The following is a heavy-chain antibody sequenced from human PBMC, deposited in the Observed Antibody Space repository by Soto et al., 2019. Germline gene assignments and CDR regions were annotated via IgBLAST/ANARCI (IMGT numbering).Heavy chain of an antibody. D-gene: IGHD3-3*01. Sequence: KESGPTQVNPRQTLTLTCTFSGFSLTTSGVGVGWIRQSPGKAPEWLALTYWDDDKRYSPSLKSRLTITKDTSKNQVVLTMADLDPADTATYYCAHRVLRTVFGLVTTTAIYFDFWGQGTPVAVSS. J-gene: IGHJ4*02. CDR1: GFSLTTSGVG. V-gene: IGHV2-5*02. CDR3: AHRVLRTVFGLVTTTAIYFDF. CDR2: TYWDDDK.